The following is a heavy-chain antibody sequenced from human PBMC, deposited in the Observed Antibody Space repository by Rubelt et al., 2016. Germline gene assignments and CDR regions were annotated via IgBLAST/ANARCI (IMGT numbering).Heavy chain of an antibody. CDR1: GASFSGYY. V-gene: IGHV4-34*01. Sequence: QVQLQQWGAGLLKPSETLSLTCAVYGASFSGYYWSWIRQPPGKGLEWIGEINHSGSTNHNSSLKSRVTISVDTSKNQFPLKLSLVAAADTAVYYWARTISFYDSFRGSDYWGQGALVTVSS. D-gene: IGHD3-10*01. CDR3: ARTISFYDSFRGSDY. J-gene: IGHJ4*02. CDR2: INHSGST.